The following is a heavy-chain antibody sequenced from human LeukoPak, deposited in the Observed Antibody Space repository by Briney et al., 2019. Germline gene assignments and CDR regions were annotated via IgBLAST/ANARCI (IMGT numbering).Heavy chain of an antibody. D-gene: IGHD6-19*01. V-gene: IGHV1-18*01. CDR3: ARDRGLVPSPIGY. Sequence: GASVKVSCKASGYALTSFGITWVRQAPGQGLEWMGWISAYNGNTNYAQKLQGRVTMTTDTSTSTAYMELRSLRSDDTAVYYCARDRGLVPSPIGYWGQGTLVTVSS. CDR2: ISAYNGNT. J-gene: IGHJ4*02. CDR1: GYALTSFG.